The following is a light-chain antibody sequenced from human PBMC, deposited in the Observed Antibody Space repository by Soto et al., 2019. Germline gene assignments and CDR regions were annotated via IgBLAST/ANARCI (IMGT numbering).Light chain of an antibody. CDR1: SNDVWTYNL. V-gene: IGLV2-23*02. CDR2: EAS. J-gene: IGLJ3*02. CDR3: CSYGRSRTFGVV. Sequence: QSVLTQPASVSGSPGQSITISCTATSNDVWTYNLVSWYQQHPGKAPKLLLFEASKRPLETSVRFSGSKSGNTASLTISALQAEDEGHYYCCSYGRSRTFGVVFGRGTKLTVL.